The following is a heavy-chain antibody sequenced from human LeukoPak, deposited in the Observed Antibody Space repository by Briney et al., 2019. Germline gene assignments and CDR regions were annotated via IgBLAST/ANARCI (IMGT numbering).Heavy chain of an antibody. CDR1: GLSLTTSAVG. V-gene: IGHV2-5*02. J-gene: IGHJ4*02. D-gene: IGHD3-10*01. CDR3: THRVRGSGSPHF. CDR2: IYWDDDK. Sequence: GPTLVKPTQTLTLTCTFSGLSLTTSAVGVGWIRQPPGKALEGLALIYWDDDKRYSPSLKSRLTITKDTSKSQVVLTMTNMDPVDTATYYCTHRVRGSGSPHFWGQGTLVTVSS.